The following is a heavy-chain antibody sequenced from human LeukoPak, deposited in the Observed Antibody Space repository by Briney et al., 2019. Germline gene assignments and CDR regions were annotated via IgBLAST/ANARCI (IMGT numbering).Heavy chain of an antibody. D-gene: IGHD6-13*01. CDR1: GGSFSGYY. V-gene: IGHV4-34*01. J-gene: IGHJ4*02. CDR2: INHSGST. CDR3: ARGRGDSSSRRRFDY. Sequence: SETLSLTCAVYGGSFSGYYWSWIRQPPGKGLEWIGEINHSGSTNYNPSLKSRVTISVDTSKNQFSLKLSSVTAADTAVCYCARGRGDSSSRRRFDYWGQGTLVTVSS.